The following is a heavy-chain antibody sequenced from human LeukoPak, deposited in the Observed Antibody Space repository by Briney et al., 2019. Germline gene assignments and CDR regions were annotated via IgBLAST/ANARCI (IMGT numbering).Heavy chain of an antibody. CDR2: ISYDGSNK. Sequence: GRSLRLSCAASGFTFSSYAMHWVRQAPGKGLEWGAVISYDGSNKYYADSVKGRFTISRDNSKNTLYLQMNSLRAEETAVYYCARDNELSMWGQGTLVTVSS. CDR1: GFTFSSYA. V-gene: IGHV3-30*04. CDR3: ARDNELSM. J-gene: IGHJ1*01. D-gene: IGHD1-1*01.